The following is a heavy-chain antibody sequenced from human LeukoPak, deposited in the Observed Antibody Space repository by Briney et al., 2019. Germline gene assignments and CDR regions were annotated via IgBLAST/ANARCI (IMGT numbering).Heavy chain of an antibody. CDR3: TTDPNDYGDYRGPYYFDY. Sequence: PGGSLRLSCAASGFTVSSNYMSWVRQAPGKGLEWVSVIYSGGSTYYADSVKGRFTISRDNSKNTLYLQMNSLKTEDIAVYYCTTDPNDYGDYRGPYYFDYWGQGTLVTVSS. D-gene: IGHD4-17*01. V-gene: IGHV3-53*01. J-gene: IGHJ4*02. CDR2: IYSGGST. CDR1: GFTVSSNY.